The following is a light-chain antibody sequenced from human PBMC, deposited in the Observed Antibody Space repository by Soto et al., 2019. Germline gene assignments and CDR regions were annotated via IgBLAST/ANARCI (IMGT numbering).Light chain of an antibody. J-gene: IGKJ1*01. Sequence: DIQMTQSPSSLSASVGDRVTITCRASQSINSYLNWYQQKPGKAPKLLIYAASSLQSGVPSSFSGSGSGTDFTLTISSLQPEDFATYYCQQSYSTPRTFGQGTKVEIK. V-gene: IGKV1-39*01. CDR1: QSINSY. CDR2: AAS. CDR3: QQSYSTPRT.